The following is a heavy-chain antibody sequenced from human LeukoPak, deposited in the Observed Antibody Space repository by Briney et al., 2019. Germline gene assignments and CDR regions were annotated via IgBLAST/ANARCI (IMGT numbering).Heavy chain of an antibody. D-gene: IGHD5-18*01. J-gene: IGHJ4*02. CDR3: ARELRGGYSYGYDGDSEKFDY. Sequence: GGSLRLSCAASGFTFSSYEMNWVRQAPGKGLEWVSYISSSGSTIYYADSVKGRFTISRDNAKNSLYLQMNSLRAEDTAVYYCARELRGGYSYGYDGDSEKFDYWGQGTLVTVSS. V-gene: IGHV3-48*03. CDR1: GFTFSSYE. CDR2: ISSSGSTI.